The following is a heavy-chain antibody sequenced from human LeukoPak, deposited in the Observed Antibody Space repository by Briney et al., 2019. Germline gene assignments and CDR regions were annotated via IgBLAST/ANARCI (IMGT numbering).Heavy chain of an antibody. J-gene: IGHJ2*01. V-gene: IGHV1-18*01. CDR3: ARIGDYGAFDL. CDR2: ISAYNGNT. D-gene: IGHD4-17*01. CDR1: GYTFTSYG. Sequence: ASVKVSCKASGYTFTSYGISWVRQAPGQGLEWMGWISAYNGNTNYAQKLQGRVTMTRDTSTSTVYMELSSLRSEDTAVYYCARIGDYGAFDLWGRGTLVTVSS.